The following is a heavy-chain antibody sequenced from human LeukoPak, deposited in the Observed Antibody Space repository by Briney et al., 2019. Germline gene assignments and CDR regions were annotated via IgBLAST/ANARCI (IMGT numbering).Heavy chain of an antibody. V-gene: IGHV3-23*01. CDR2: ISGSGGST. Sequence: GGSLRLSCAASGFTFSSYAMSWVRQAPGKGLEWVSAISGSGGSTYYADSVKGRFTISRDNSRNTLYLQMNSLRSEDTAVYYCAIAGYGDYVGAFDIWGQGTMVTVSS. CDR3: AIAGYGDYVGAFDI. CDR1: GFTFSSYA. J-gene: IGHJ3*02. D-gene: IGHD4-17*01.